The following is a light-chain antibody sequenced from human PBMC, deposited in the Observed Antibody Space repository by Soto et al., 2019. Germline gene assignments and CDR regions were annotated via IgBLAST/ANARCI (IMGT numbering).Light chain of an antibody. Sequence: PGKRATLSCRASQSVSSYLAWYQQKPGLAPRLLISGTSNRAAGIPDRFSGSGSGTDFTLTISRLEPEDFAVYYCQQYDSSPRTFGQGTKVDIK. V-gene: IGKV3-20*01. CDR2: GTS. CDR3: QQYDSSPRT. CDR1: QSVSSY. J-gene: IGKJ1*01.